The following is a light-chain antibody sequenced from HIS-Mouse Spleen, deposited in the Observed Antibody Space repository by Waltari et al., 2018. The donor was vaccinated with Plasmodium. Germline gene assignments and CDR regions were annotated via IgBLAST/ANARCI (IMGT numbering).Light chain of an antibody. Sequence: SSELTQDPAVSVALGQTVRITCQGDSLRSYYASWYQQKPGRAPVLVIYGKNNRPSVIPDRFSGPSSGTTASLTITGAQAEDEADYYCNSRDSSGNHWVFGGGTKLTVL. CDR3: NSRDSSGNHWV. CDR1: SLRSYY. V-gene: IGLV3-19*01. CDR2: GKN. J-gene: IGLJ3*02.